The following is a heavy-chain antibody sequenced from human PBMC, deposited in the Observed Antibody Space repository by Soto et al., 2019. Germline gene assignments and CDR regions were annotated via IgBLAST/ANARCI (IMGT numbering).Heavy chain of an antibody. Sequence: QVQLQQSGAGLLKPSETLSLTCAVYGESFSGYIWTWIRQTPGKGLQWIGQINHSGSASYNPSLKSRVTRSVHTSNSQFSLELSSVTAADTAVYYCARGLITGSHYSGGWYSFDSWGQGTQVTVPS. CDR3: ARGLITGSHYSGGWYSFDS. J-gene: IGHJ4*02. V-gene: IGHV4-34*01. CDR1: GESFSGYI. CDR2: INHSGSA. D-gene: IGHD6-19*01.